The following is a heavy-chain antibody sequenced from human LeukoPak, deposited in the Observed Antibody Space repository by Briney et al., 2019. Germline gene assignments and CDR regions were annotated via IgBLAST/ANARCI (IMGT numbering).Heavy chain of an antibody. V-gene: IGHV4-59*08. J-gene: IGHJ5*02. CDR1: GGSISSNY. CDR2: IYYSGST. Sequence: SETLSLTCTVSGGSISSNYWSWIRQPPGKGLEWIGYIYYSGSTNYNPSLKSRVTISVDTSKNQLSLKLTSVTAADTAVYYCARHLYGSGSYSTWGQGTLVTVSS. D-gene: IGHD3-10*01. CDR3: ARHLYGSGSYST.